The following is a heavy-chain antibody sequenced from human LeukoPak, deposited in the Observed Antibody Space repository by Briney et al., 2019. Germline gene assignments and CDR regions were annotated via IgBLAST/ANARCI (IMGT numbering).Heavy chain of an antibody. CDR1: GGSISSYY. CDR3: ARQGYGDYEGNWFDP. D-gene: IGHD4-17*01. CDR2: IYYSGST. Sequence: SETLSLTCTVSGGSISSYYWSWIRQPPGKGLGWIGYIYYSGSTNYNPSLKSRVTISVDTSKNQFSLKLSSVTAADTAVYYCARQGYGDYEGNWFDPWGQGTLVTVSS. V-gene: IGHV4-59*08. J-gene: IGHJ5*02.